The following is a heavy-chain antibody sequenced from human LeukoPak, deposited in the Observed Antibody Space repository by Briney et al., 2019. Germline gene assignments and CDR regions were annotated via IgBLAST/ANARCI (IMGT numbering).Heavy chain of an antibody. CDR2: IYHSGST. CDR3: ASRMGSGSYTFDY. Sequence: MSSETLSLTCAVSGGSISSSNWWSWVRQPPGKGLEWIGEIYHSGSTSYNPSLKSRVTISVDKSKNQFSLKLSSVTAADTAVYYCASRMGSGSYTFDYWGQGTLVTVSS. CDR1: GGSISSSNW. V-gene: IGHV4-4*02. D-gene: IGHD3-10*01. J-gene: IGHJ4*02.